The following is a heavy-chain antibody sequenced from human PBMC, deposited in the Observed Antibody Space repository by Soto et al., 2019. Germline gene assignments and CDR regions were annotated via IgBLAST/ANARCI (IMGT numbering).Heavy chain of an antibody. CDR2: IRSNGGTT. CDR1: GFTFNSYA. J-gene: IGHJ4*02. Sequence: GGSLRLSCSASGFTFNSYAMHWVRQAPGKGLEYVSAIRSNGGTTYYADSVKGRFTISRDNSKNTLYLQMSSLRAEDTAVYYCVKGQRYYYGSGSYYNDLALFDSWGQGARVTVSS. D-gene: IGHD3-10*01. V-gene: IGHV3-64D*08. CDR3: VKGQRYYYGSGSYYNDLALFDS.